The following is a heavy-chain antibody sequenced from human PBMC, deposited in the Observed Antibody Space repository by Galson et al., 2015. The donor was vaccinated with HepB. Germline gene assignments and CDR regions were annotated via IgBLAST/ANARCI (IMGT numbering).Heavy chain of an antibody. CDR2: IIPILGIA. J-gene: IGHJ4*02. Sequence: SVKVSCKASGGTFSSYAISWVRQAPGQGLEWMGGIIPILGIANCAQKFQGRVTITADKSTSTAYMELSSLRSEDTAVYYCATGTDDDYYGSGNLDNYLDYWGQGTLVTVSS. CDR3: ATGTDDDYYGSGNLDNYLDY. CDR1: GGTFSSYA. D-gene: IGHD3-10*01. V-gene: IGHV1-69*10.